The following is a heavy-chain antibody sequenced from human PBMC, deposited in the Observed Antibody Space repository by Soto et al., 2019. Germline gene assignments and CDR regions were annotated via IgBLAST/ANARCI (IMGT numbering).Heavy chain of an antibody. V-gene: IGHV3-23*01. D-gene: IGHD5-18*01. CDR2: ISGSGGDT. CDR3: AGPGYSSQAY. Sequence: PGGSLRLSCAASGFSFSTFALSWVRQAPGKGLEWVSAISGSGGDTDYADSVKGRFTISRDNSKNTLYLQMNSLRAEDTAVYYRAGPGYSSQAYWGQGTLVTVSS. J-gene: IGHJ4*02. CDR1: GFSFSTFA.